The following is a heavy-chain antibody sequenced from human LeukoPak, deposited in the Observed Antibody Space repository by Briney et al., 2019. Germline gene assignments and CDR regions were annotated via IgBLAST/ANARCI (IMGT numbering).Heavy chain of an antibody. CDR1: GFSFSSFE. D-gene: IGHD3-9*01. CDR3: ARDILNGPFVGSLDH. CDR2: ISSGGNTE. V-gene: IGHV3-48*03. J-gene: IGHJ4*02. Sequence: GGSLRLSCTASGFSFSSFEMNWVRQAPGKGLEWVSHISSGGNTEYYVDSVRGRFTMSRDNAKNLLFLQMNSLRAEDTAVYYCARDILNGPFVGSLDHWGQGALVSVSS.